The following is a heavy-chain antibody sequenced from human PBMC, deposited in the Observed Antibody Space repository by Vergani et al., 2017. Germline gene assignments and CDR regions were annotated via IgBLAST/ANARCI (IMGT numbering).Heavy chain of an antibody. CDR2: ISSSGNYV. D-gene: IGHD3-10*02. J-gene: IGHJ6*02. Sequence: EAHLVESGGGLVKPGGSLRLSCVASGFTFGCYSVNWVRQAPGRGLEWVSSISSSGNYVYYAASVKGRFSIARDNAKNLLSLQMNSLRADDTAVYYCAREQCSGTNRHHYDLDVWGQGTTVTVSS. CDR1: GFTFGCYS. CDR3: AREQCSGTNRHHYDLDV. V-gene: IGHV3-21*06.